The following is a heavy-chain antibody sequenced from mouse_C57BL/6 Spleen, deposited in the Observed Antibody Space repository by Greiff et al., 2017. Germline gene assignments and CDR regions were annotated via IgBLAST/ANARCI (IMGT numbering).Heavy chain of an antibody. D-gene: IGHD2-3*01. J-gene: IGHJ3*01. CDR1: GYTFTSYW. Sequence: QVQLQQPGAELVKPGASVKMSCKASGYTFTSYWITWVKQRPGQGLEWIGDIYPGSGSTNYNEKFKSKATLTVDTSSSTADMQLSSLTSEYSAVYYCARRAYDGYYLLAYWGQGTLVTVSA. V-gene: IGHV1-55*01. CDR3: ARRAYDGYYLLAY. CDR2: IYPGSGST.